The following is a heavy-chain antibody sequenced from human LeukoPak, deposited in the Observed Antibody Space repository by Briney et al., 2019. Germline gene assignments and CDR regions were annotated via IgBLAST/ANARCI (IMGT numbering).Heavy chain of an antibody. V-gene: IGHV3-30-3*01. Sequence: PGRSLRLSCAASGFTFSSYAMHWVRQAPGKGLEWVAVISYDGSNKYYADSVKGRFTISRDNSKNTLYLQMNSLRAEDTAVYYCASYHDSSGYCFDYWGQGTLVIVSS. CDR1: GFTFSSYA. D-gene: IGHD3-22*01. CDR3: ASYHDSSGYCFDY. CDR2: ISYDGSNK. J-gene: IGHJ4*02.